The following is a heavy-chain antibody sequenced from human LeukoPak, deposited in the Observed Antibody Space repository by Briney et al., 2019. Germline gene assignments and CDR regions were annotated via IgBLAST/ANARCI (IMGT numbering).Heavy chain of an antibody. V-gene: IGHV1-69*04. CDR1: GGTFSSYA. CDR2: IIPIADIA. Sequence: GSSVKVSCKASGGTFSSYAISWVRQAPGQGLEWMGRIIPIADIANYAQNFQGRVTITADKSTSTAYMELYSLRSDDTAVYYCASRPIARGSNYLLYGMDVWGQGTLVTVSS. CDR3: ASRPIARGSNYLLYGMDV. D-gene: IGHD1-26*01. J-gene: IGHJ4*02.